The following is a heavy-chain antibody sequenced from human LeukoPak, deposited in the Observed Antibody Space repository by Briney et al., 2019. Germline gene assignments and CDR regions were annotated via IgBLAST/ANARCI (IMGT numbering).Heavy chain of an antibody. CDR1: GGSFSGYY. Sequence: PSETLSLTCAVYGGSFSGYYWSWIRQPPGKGLEWIGEINHSGSTNYNPSLKSRVTISVDTSKNQFSLKLSSVTAADTAVHYCARGSIRYYYGSGSYRYYFDYWGQGTLVTVTS. V-gene: IGHV4-34*01. D-gene: IGHD3-10*01. CDR2: INHSGST. J-gene: IGHJ4*02. CDR3: ARGSIRYYYGSGSYRYYFDY.